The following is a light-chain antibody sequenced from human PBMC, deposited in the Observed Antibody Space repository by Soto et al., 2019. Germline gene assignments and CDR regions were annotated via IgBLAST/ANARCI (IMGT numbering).Light chain of an antibody. CDR2: DAS. Sequence: DIQMTQSPSTLSASVVDRVTITCRASQSISSWLAWYQQKPGKAPKLLIYDASSLESGVPSRFSGSGSGTEFTLTISSLQPDDFATYYCQQYNSYSRTSGQGTKVDIK. CDR3: QQYNSYSRT. CDR1: QSISSW. V-gene: IGKV1-5*01. J-gene: IGKJ1*01.